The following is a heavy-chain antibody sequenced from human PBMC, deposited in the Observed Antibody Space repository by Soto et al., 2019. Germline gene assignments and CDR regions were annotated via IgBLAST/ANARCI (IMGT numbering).Heavy chain of an antibody. J-gene: IGHJ4*02. V-gene: IGHV4-59*01. CDR3: ARVVMVRGVIIDY. Sequence: QVQLQESGPGLVKPSETLSLTCTVSGGSISSYYWSWIRQPPGKGLEWIGYIYYSGSTNYNPSLKSRVTISVDTSKNQFSLKLSSVTAADTAVYYCARVVMVRGVIIDYWGQGTLVTVSS. D-gene: IGHD3-10*01. CDR1: GGSISSYY. CDR2: IYYSGST.